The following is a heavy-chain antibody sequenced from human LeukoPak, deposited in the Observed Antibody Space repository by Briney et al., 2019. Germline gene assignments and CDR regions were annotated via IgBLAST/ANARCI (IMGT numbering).Heavy chain of an antibody. J-gene: IGHJ4*02. CDR1: GGSFSSGGYY. D-gene: IGHD2/OR15-2a*01. CDR3: ARENLVRTFDY. Sequence: SETLSLTCTVSGGSFSSGGYYWSWIRQHPGKGLEWIGYIYYSGSTYYNPSLKSRVTISVDTSKNQFSLKLSSVTAADTAVYYCARENLVRTFDYWGQGTLVTVSS. CDR2: IYYSGST. V-gene: IGHV4-31*03.